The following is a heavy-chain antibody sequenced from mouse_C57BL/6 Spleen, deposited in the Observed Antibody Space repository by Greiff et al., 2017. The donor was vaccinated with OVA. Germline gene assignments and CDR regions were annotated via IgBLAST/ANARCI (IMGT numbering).Heavy chain of an antibody. CDR1: GFTFSDYY. V-gene: IGHV5-12*01. CDR2: ISNGGGST. CDR3: ARPELTGTWYFDV. J-gene: IGHJ1*03. Sequence: EVKLVESGGGLVQPGGSLKLSCAASGFTFSDYYMYWVRQTPEKRLEWVAYISNGGGSTYYPDTVKGRFTISRDNAKNTLYLQMSRLKSEDTAMYYCARPELTGTWYFDVWGTGTTVTVSS. D-gene: IGHD4-1*01.